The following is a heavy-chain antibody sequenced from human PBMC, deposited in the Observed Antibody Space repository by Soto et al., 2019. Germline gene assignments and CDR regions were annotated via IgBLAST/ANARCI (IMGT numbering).Heavy chain of an antibody. Sequence: QITLKESGPTLVKPTETLTLTCTFSGFSLSTSGVGVGWIRQPPGKALEWLALIYWDDDKRYSPSLKNRLTNTKDTSKNQVVLTMTNMEPVDTATYYCAHRASFKWFDPWGQGTLVTVSS. CDR2: IYWDDDK. J-gene: IGHJ5*02. CDR1: GFSLSTSGVG. V-gene: IGHV2-5*02. CDR3: AHRASFKWFDP.